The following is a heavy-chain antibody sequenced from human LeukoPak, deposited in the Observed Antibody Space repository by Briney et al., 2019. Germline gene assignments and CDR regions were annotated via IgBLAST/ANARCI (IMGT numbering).Heavy chain of an antibody. Sequence: SQTLSLTCTVSGGSISSGSYYWSWIRQPAGKGLEWIGRIYTSGSTNYNPSLKSRVTISVDTSKNQFSLKLSSVTAADTAVYYCARTPFLFGVVILWFYPRGQGTLVTVSS. CDR1: GGSISSGSYY. CDR2: IYTSGST. J-gene: IGHJ5*02. V-gene: IGHV4-61*02. D-gene: IGHD3-3*01. CDR3: ARTPFLFGVVILWFYP.